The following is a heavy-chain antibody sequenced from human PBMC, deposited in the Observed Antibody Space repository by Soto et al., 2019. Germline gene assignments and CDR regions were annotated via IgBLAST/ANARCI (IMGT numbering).Heavy chain of an antibody. CDR2: INPNSGGT. CDR3: ARESVEMAAAGTFDY. V-gene: IGHV1-2*04. J-gene: IGHJ4*02. Sequence: ASVKVSCKASGYTFTGYYMHWVRQAPGQGLEWMGWINPNSGGTNYAQKFQGWVTMTRDTSISTAYMELSRLRSDDTAVYYCARESVEMAAAGTFDYWGQGTLVTVSS. CDR1: GYTFTGYY. D-gene: IGHD6-13*01.